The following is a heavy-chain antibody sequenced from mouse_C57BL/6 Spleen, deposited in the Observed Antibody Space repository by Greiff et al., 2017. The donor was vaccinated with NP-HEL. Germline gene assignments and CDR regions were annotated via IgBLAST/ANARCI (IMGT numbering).Heavy chain of an antibody. V-gene: IGHV1-26*01. D-gene: IGHD2-4*01. CDR3: ARWENDYGY. CDR1: GYTFTDYY. J-gene: IGHJ2*01. Sequence: EVQLQQSGPELVKPGASVKISCKASGYTFTDYYMNWVKQSHGKSLEWIGDINPNNGGTSYNQKFKGKATLTVDKSSSTAYMELRSLTSEDSAVYYCARWENDYGYWGQGTTLTVSS. CDR2: INPNNGGT.